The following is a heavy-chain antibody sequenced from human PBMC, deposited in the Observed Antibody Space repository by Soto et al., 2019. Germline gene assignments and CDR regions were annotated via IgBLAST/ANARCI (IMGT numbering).Heavy chain of an antibody. CDR3: ARHPLSHGSGRSFDY. CDR2: IYPGDSDT. CDR1: GYSFTSYW. J-gene: IGHJ4*02. V-gene: IGHV5-51*01. D-gene: IGHD3-10*01. Sequence: PGESLKISCKGSGYSFTSYWIGWVRQMPGKGLEWMGIIYPGDSDTRYSPSFQGQVTISADKSISTAYLQWSSLKASDTAMYYCARHPLSHGSGRSFDYWGRGTLVTVSS.